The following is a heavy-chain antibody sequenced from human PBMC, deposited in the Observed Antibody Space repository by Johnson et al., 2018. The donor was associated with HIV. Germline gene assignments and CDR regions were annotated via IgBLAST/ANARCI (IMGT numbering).Heavy chain of an antibody. D-gene: IGHD1-26*01. J-gene: IGHJ3*02. CDR3: AKSGYSGSYDRMGAFDI. CDR2: IWYDGSNK. Sequence: QEKLVESGGGVVQPGRSLRLSCAASGFTFSSYGMHWVRQAPGKGLEWVAVIWYDGSNKYYADSVKGRFTISRDNSKNTLYLQMNSLRAEDTAVYYCAKSGYSGSYDRMGAFDIWGQGTMVTVSS. CDR1: GFTFSSYG. V-gene: IGHV3-33*06.